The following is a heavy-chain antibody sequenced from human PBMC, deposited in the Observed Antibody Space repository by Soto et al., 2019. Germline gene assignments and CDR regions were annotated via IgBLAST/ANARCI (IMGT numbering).Heavy chain of an antibody. J-gene: IGHJ3*02. CDR1: GFTFSSYG. D-gene: IGHD2-8*01. Sequence: GGSLRLSCAASGFTFSSYGMHWVRQAPGKGLVWVAVIWYDGSNTTYADSVKGRFTISRDNAKNTLYLQMNSLRAEDTAVYYCARGNGHGFDIWGQGTMVTVSS. V-gene: IGHV3-33*01. CDR3: ARGNGHGFDI. CDR2: IWYDGSNT.